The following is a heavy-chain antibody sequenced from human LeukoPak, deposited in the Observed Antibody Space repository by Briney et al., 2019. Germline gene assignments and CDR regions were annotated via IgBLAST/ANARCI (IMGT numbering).Heavy chain of an antibody. Sequence: GESLKISCKGSGYSFTSYWIGWVRQMPGKGLEWMGIIYPGDSNTRYSPSFQGQVTISADKSISTAYLQWSSLKASDTAMYYCARLTRSSGTPYYFDYWGQGTLVTVSS. CDR1: GYSFTSYW. D-gene: IGHD1-26*01. CDR2: IYPGDSNT. V-gene: IGHV5-51*01. CDR3: ARLTRSSGTPYYFDY. J-gene: IGHJ4*02.